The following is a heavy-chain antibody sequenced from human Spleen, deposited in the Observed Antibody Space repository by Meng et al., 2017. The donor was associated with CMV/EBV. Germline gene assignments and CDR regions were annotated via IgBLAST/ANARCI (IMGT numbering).Heavy chain of an antibody. V-gene: IGHV3-11*01. CDR2: IRSSGTDM. Sequence: GGSLRLSCAAPGFSFSDFHMSWIRQAPGKGLEWVSNIRSSGTDMYYADSVRGRFTISRDDATNSLYLQMNSLRAEDTAVYYCARDRPLYFFDYWGQGVLVTVSS. CDR3: ARDRPLYFFDY. J-gene: IGHJ4*02. CDR1: GFSFSDFH.